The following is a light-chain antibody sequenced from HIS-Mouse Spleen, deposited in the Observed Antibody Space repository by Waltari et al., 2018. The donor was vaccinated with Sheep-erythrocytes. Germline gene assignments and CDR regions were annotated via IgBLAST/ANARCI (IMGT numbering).Light chain of an antibody. CDR1: KLGDKY. Sequence: SYELTQPPSESVSPGQTASITCSGDKLGDKYACWYQQKPGQSPVLVIYQDSKRPSGIPERFSGSNSGNTATLTISGTQAMDEADYYCQAWDSSTVVFGGGTK. CDR3: QAWDSSTVV. CDR2: QDS. V-gene: IGLV3-1*01. J-gene: IGLJ2*01.